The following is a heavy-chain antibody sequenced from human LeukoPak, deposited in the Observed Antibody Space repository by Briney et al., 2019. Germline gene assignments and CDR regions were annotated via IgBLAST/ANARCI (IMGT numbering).Heavy chain of an antibody. D-gene: IGHD3-10*01. CDR2: INTNTGNP. V-gene: IGHV7-4-1*02. Sequence: ASVKVSCKASGYTFTSYAMNWVRQAPGQGLEWMGWINTNTGNPTYAQGFTGRFVFSLDTSVSTAYLQISSLKAEDTAVYYCARVVSTMVRDSTWFDHWGQGTLVTVSS. CDR3: ARVVSTMVRDSTWFDH. CDR1: GYTFTSYA. J-gene: IGHJ5*02.